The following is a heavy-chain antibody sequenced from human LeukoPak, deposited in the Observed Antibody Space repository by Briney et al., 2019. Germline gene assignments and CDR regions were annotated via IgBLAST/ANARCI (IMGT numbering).Heavy chain of an antibody. CDR2: IYSGGST. Sequence: GGSLRLSCAASGFIVSSNYMSWVRQAPGKGLEWVSVIYSGGSTYYADSVKGRFTISRDNSKNTLYLQMNSLRAEDTAVYYCARTGSYYYYYMDVWGKGTTVTVSS. CDR1: GFIVSSNY. D-gene: IGHD1-26*01. J-gene: IGHJ6*03. CDR3: ARTGSYYYYYMDV. V-gene: IGHV3-53*01.